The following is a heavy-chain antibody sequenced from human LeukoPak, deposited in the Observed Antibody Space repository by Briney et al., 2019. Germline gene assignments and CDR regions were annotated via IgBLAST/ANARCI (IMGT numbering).Heavy chain of an antibody. J-gene: IGHJ4*02. CDR2: IKEDESEK. CDR1: GFTYSRYW. V-gene: IGHV3-7*01. CDR3: ARGGSFGSFDY. Sequence: GGSLRLSCAASGFTYSRYWMSWVRQAPGKGLEWVDNIKEDESEKDYVDSVKGRFTISRDNAKNSLYLQINSLRAEDTAVYYCARGGSFGSFDYWGQGTLVTVSS. D-gene: IGHD1-26*01.